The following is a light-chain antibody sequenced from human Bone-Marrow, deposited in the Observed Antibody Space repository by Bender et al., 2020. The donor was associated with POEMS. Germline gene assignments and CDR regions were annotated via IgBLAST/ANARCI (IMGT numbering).Light chain of an antibody. J-gene: IGLJ3*02. CDR2: EVT. CDR3: QSYDNSLGGWV. Sequence: QSVLTQPASVSGSPGQSITISCTGTSSDIGSYHLVSWYQQHPGKAPKLTIYEVTKRPSGVANRFSGSKSGNTASLTISGVQAEDGADYYCQSYDNSLGGWVFGGGTKLTVL. V-gene: IGLV2-23*02. CDR1: SSDIGSYHL.